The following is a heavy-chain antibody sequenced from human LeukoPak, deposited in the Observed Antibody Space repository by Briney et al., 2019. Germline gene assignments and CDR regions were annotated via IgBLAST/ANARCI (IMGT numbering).Heavy chain of an antibody. V-gene: IGHV1-69*05. Sequence: GSSVKVSCKASGGTFSSYAISWVRQAPGQGLEWMGRIIPIFGTANYAQKFQGRVTITTDESTSTAYMELSSLRSEDTAVYYCARETHWGSYRYFDYWGQGTLVTVSS. D-gene: IGHD3-16*02. CDR2: IIPIFGTA. CDR1: GGTFSSYA. J-gene: IGHJ4*02. CDR3: ARETHWGSYRYFDY.